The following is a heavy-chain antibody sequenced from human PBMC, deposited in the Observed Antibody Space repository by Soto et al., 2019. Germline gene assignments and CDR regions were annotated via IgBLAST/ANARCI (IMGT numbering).Heavy chain of an antibody. CDR2: INGDGSRT. CDR1: GFSFSSYW. J-gene: IGHJ6*03. CDR3: ARGEVGGYYMDV. Sequence: EVLLVESGGGLVQPGGSLRLSCAASGFSFSSYWMHWVRQAPGEGLVWVSRINGDGSRTSYADSVKGPFTISRDNAKNTLYLEVNSLRAEDTAVYYCARGEVGGYYMDVRGKGTTVTVSS. D-gene: IGHD2-2*01. V-gene: IGHV3-74*01.